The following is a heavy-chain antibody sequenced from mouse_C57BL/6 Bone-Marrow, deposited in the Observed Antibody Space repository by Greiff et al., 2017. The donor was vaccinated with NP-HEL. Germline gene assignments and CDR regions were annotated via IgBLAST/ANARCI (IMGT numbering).Heavy chain of an antibody. Sequence: QVQLQQPGAELVKPGASVKMSCKASGYTFTSYWITWVKQRPGQGLEWIGDIYPGSGSTNYNEKFKSKATLTVDTSSSTAYMQLSSLTSEDSAVYYCARDLYDGYSYYYAMDYWGQGTSVTVSS. D-gene: IGHD2-3*01. J-gene: IGHJ4*01. CDR3: ARDLYDGYSYYYAMDY. CDR2: IYPGSGST. V-gene: IGHV1-55*01. CDR1: GYTFTSYW.